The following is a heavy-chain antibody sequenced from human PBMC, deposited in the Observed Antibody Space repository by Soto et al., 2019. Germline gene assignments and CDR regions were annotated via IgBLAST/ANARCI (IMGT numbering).Heavy chain of an antibody. CDR3: ASRYGVYFDY. D-gene: IGHD4-17*01. V-gene: IGHV4-59*08. CDR2: IYYSGST. Sequence: SETLSLTCTVSGGSISTYYWNWIRQPPGKALEWIGSIYYSGSTNYNPSLKSRVTISVDTSKNQFSLKLSSVTAADTAVYYCASRYGVYFDYWGQGTLVTVSS. J-gene: IGHJ4*02. CDR1: GGSISTYY.